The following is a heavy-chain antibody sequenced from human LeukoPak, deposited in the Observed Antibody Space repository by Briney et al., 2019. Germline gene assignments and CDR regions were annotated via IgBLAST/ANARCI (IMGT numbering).Heavy chain of an antibody. Sequence: GASVKVSCKASGYTFTSYDINWVRQATGQGLDGRGWMNPNSGNTGYAQKFQGRVTITRNTSISTAYMELSSLRSEDTAVYYCARGLPVGWSSLGFDYWGQGTLVTVSS. V-gene: IGHV1-8*03. CDR3: ARGLPVGWSSLGFDY. CDR1: GYTFTSYD. CDR2: MNPNSGNT. J-gene: IGHJ4*02. D-gene: IGHD6-13*01.